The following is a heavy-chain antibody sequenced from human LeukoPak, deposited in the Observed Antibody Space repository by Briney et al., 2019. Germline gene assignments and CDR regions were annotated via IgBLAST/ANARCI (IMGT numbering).Heavy chain of an antibody. CDR3: GSGITEEDSVAIEH. D-gene: IGHD6-25*01. CDR1: GFTFSTSG. Sequence: PGGSLRLSCAASGFTFSTSGVGWVRQAPGKGLEWLSYITSHGVTHYLDSVEGRFTISRDNARDTVYLQMNSLSVEDTAVYFCGSGITEEDSVAIEHWGQGTLVTVSS. CDR2: ITSHGVT. J-gene: IGHJ1*01. V-gene: IGHV3-48*04.